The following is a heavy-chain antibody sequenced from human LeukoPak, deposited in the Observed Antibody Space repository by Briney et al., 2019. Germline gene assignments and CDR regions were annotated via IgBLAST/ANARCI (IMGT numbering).Heavy chain of an antibody. CDR3: ARSYSNPDAFDI. V-gene: IGHV3-21*01. Sequence: GGSLRLSCTASGFTFSSYSMNWVRQAPGKGLEWVSSISSSSSYIYYADSVKGRFTISRDNAKNSLYLQMNSLRAEDTAVYYCARSYSNPDAFDIWGQGTMVTVSS. CDR1: GFTFSSYS. D-gene: IGHD2-15*01. J-gene: IGHJ3*02. CDR2: ISSSSSYI.